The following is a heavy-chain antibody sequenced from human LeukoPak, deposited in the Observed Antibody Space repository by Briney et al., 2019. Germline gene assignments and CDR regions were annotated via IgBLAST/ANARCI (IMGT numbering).Heavy chain of an antibody. V-gene: IGHV4-34*01. CDR1: GGSFSGYY. Sequence: PSETLSLTCAVYGGSFSGYYWSWIRQPPGKGLEWIGEINHSGSTNYNPSLKSRVTISVDTSKDQFSLKLSSVTAADTDVYYCASKVIVVVIGGHGWFDPWGQGTLVTVSS. CDR2: INHSGST. D-gene: IGHD3-22*01. CDR3: ASKVIVVVIGGHGWFDP. J-gene: IGHJ5*02.